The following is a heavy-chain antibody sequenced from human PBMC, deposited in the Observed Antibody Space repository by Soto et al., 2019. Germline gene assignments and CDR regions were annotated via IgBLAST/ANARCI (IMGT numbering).Heavy chain of an antibody. V-gene: IGHV4-39*01. CDR1: GDSISSSTYF. Sequence: PSETLSLTCTVSGDSISSSTYFWGWVRQPPGKGLEWIGYIYYSGSTNYNPSLKSRVTISVDTSKNQFSLKLSSVTAADTAVYYCARHRYCSGGNCYVWFDPWGQGTLVTVSS. D-gene: IGHD2-15*01. J-gene: IGHJ5*02. CDR3: ARHRYCSGGNCYVWFDP. CDR2: IYYSGST.